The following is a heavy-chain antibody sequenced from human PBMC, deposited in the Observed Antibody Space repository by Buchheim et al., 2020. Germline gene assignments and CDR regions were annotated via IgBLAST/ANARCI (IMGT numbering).Heavy chain of an antibody. CDR3: TTDPGFRFDY. CDR2: IKSKTEGGTT. CDR1: GFTFSNAW. D-gene: IGHD2-15*01. J-gene: IGHJ4*02. V-gene: IGHV3-15*01. Sequence: EVQLVESGGGLVKPGGSLRLSCAASGFTFSNAWMSWVRQAPGKGLEWVGRIKSKTEGGTTDYAAPVKDRFTIARDESKNTLYLQMNSLKTEDTAVYYCTTDPGFRFDYWGQGTL.